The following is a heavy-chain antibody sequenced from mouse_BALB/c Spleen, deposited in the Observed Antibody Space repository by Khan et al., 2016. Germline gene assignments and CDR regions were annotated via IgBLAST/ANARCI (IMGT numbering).Heavy chain of an antibody. CDR3: ANDIYSPAWFAY. CDR1: GYSITSDYA. CDR2: ITYSGST. Sequence: EVQLQESGPGLVKPSQSLSLTCTVTGYSITSDYAWNWIRQFPGNRLEWLGYITYSGSTTYNPSLKSRISITRDTSKNQFFLQLNSVTTAETATYYCANDIYSPAWFAYWGQGTLVTVSA. J-gene: IGHJ3*01. V-gene: IGHV3-2*02. D-gene: IGHD3-1*01.